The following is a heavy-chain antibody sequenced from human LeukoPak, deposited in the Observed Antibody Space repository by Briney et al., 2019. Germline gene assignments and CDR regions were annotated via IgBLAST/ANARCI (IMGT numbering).Heavy chain of an antibody. CDR3: ARQEYCSGGSCYTWFDP. J-gene: IGHJ5*02. CDR2: IYAGDSDI. CDR1: GYRFSSYW. D-gene: IGHD2-15*01. Sequence: GESLKISCKDSGYRFSSYWIAWVRQMPGKGLEYIGIIYAGDSDIRYSPSFQGQVTISADKSISTAYLQWSSLKASDTAMYYCARQEYCSGGSCYTWFDPWGQGTLVTVSS. V-gene: IGHV5-51*01.